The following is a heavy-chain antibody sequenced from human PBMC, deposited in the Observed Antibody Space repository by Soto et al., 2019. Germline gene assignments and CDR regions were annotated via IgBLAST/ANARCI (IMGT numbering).Heavy chain of an antibody. CDR1: GGSISSYY. D-gene: IGHD2-8*02. J-gene: IGHJ4*02. Sequence: SETLSLTCTVSGGSISSYYWSWIRQPPGKGLEWIGYIYYSGSTNYNPSLKSRVTISVDTSKNQFSLKLSPVTAADTAVYYCARRWGNSLDYWGQGTLVTVSS. CDR3: ARRWGNSLDY. V-gene: IGHV4-59*01. CDR2: IYYSGST.